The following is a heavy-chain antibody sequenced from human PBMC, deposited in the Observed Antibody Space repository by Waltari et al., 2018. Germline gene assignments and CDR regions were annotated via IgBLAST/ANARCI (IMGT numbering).Heavy chain of an antibody. CDR2: IGWNSGAI. J-gene: IGHJ4*02. CDR3: VKGGWGFGAFYEQH. Sequence: EVQLVASGGGLVQPGRSLRVSCVGSGFTFDDYAMYWVRQRPGKGLEGFSGIGWNSGAIGYADSGRGRLSTYRDNAKKSLYLQMGRLRPEDTALYYCVKGGWGFGAFYEQHWGQGIQVTVSS. CDR1: GFTFDDYA. D-gene: IGHD3-10*01. V-gene: IGHV3-9*01.